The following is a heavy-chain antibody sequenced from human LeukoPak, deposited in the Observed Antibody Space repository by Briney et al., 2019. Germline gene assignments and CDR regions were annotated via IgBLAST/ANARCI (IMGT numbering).Heavy chain of an antibody. V-gene: IGHV3-7*01. D-gene: IGHD2-15*01. CDR1: RFTFSSYW. CDR2: IKQDGSEK. J-gene: IGHJ4*02. Sequence: GGSLRLSCAASRFTFSSYWMSWVRQAPGKGLEWVANIKQDGSEKYYVDSVKGRFTISRDNAKNSLYLQMNSLRAEDTAVYYCARDGCTGDSCYFFFFDWGQGTLVTVSS. CDR3: ARDGCTGDSCYFFFFD.